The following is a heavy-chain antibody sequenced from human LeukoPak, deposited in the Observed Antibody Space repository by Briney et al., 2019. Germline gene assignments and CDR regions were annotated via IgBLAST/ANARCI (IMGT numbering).Heavy chain of an antibody. CDR1: GGSFSGYY. J-gene: IGHJ4*02. V-gene: IGHV4-59*08. CDR2: IYYSGST. CDR3: ATRSTSNYYFDY. D-gene: IGHD2-2*01. Sequence: SETLSLACAVYGGSFSGYYWSWIRQPPGKGLEWIGYIYYSGSTNYNPSLKSRVTISVDTSKNQFSLKLSSVTAADTAVYYCATRSTSNYYFDYWGQGTLVTVSS.